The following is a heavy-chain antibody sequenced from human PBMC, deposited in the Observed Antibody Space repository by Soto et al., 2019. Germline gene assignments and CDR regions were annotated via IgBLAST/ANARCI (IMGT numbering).Heavy chain of an antibody. D-gene: IGHD3-9*01. J-gene: IGHJ5*02. CDR2: LIPMFGTT. CDR1: GGTFSSYT. V-gene: IGHV1-69*01. CDR3: ARGADILTCSNWFDP. Sequence: QVQLVQSGAEVKKPGSSVKVSCKASGGTFSSYTISWVRQAPGQGLEWMGGLIPMFGTTNYAQKFQGRVTSPADESTSTACMELVSLRSEDPAVYYCARGADILTCSNWFDPWGQGTLLTVSS.